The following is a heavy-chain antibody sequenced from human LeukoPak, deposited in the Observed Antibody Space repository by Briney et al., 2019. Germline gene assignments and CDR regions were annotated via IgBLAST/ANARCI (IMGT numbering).Heavy chain of an antibody. CDR1: GYTFTSYD. CDR3: ASRGSSGYYLPFDY. Sequence: GASVKVSCKASGYTFTSYDINWVRQATGQGLEWMGWMNPNSGNTGYAQKFQGRVTMTRNTSISTAYMELSSLRSEDTAVYYCASRGSSGYYLPFDYWGQGTLVTVSS. J-gene: IGHJ4*02. D-gene: IGHD3-22*01. CDR2: MNPNSGNT. V-gene: IGHV1-8*01.